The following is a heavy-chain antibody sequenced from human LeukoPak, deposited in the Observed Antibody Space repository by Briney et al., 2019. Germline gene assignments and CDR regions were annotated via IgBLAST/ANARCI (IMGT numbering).Heavy chain of an antibody. J-gene: IGHJ4*02. Sequence: GESLKISCKGSGSRFTSYWIGWVRQMPGKGLEWMGIIYPGDSDTRYSPSFQGQVTISADKSISTAYLQWSSLKASDTAMYYCARTISKVVPAALDYWGQGTLVTVSS. CDR2: IYPGDSDT. CDR1: GSRFTSYW. D-gene: IGHD2-2*01. V-gene: IGHV5-51*01. CDR3: ARTISKVVPAALDY.